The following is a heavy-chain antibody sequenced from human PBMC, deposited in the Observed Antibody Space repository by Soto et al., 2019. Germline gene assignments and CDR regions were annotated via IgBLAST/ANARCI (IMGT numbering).Heavy chain of an antibody. Sequence: GESLQISCKGSGYRFSIYWIGWVRQMPGKGLEWVGNIYPGDSRSTYSPSYQGQVIVSADKSIDTAYLQWSSLKASDTAIYYCARARYGTWKGAFDVWGQGTMVTVSS. D-gene: IGHD5-18*01. J-gene: IGHJ3*01. V-gene: IGHV5-51*01. CDR1: GYRFSIYW. CDR3: ARARYGTWKGAFDV. CDR2: IYPGDSRS.